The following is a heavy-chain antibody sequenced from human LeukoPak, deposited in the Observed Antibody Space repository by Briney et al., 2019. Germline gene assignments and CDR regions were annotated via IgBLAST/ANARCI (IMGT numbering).Heavy chain of an antibody. Sequence: PGGSLRLSCAGSGLSVSSNYMGWVRQAPGKGLEWVSIMYASGASYYTDSAKGRFTVSRDSSENTLYLQMNSLRAEDTAVYYCARATVEGAYDYFDYWGQGSHVTVSS. CDR3: ARATVEGAYDYFDY. CDR1: GLSVSSNY. CDR2: MYASGAS. D-gene: IGHD3-22*01. J-gene: IGHJ4*02. V-gene: IGHV3-66*01.